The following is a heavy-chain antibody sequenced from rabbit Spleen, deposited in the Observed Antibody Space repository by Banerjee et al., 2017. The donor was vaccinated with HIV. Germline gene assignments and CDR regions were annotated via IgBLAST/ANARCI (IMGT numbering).Heavy chain of an antibody. J-gene: IGHJ4*01. V-gene: IGHV1S45*01. D-gene: IGHD8-1*01. Sequence: QEQVVESGGGLVKPEGSLTLTCKASGFDLSNYYYICWVRQAPGKGLEWIACIYVGGHGRTYYANWAKGRFVISKASSTTVTLQMTSLTDADTATYFCARDSTYYTGLALWGPGTLVTVS. CDR1: GFDLSNYYY. CDR3: ARDSTYYTGLAL. CDR2: IYVGGHGRT.